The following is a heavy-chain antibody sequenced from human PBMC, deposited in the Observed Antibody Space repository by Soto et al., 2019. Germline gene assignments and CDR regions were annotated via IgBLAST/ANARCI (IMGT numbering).Heavy chain of an antibody. Sequence: GASVKVSCKASGSSFTTYGIFWVRQAPGQGLEWMGWISPYNGKTNYAQNLQGRVSMTTDTSTTTAYMELRSLRSDDTAVYYCARPYDSSQSPRFDYWGQGTLVTVS. CDR1: GSSFTTYG. J-gene: IGHJ4*02. CDR2: ISPYNGKT. V-gene: IGHV1-18*01. D-gene: IGHD3-22*01. CDR3: ARPYDSSQSPRFDY.